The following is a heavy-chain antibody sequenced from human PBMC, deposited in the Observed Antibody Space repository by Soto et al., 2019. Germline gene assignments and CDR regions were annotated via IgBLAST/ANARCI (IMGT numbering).Heavy chain of an antibody. Sequence: QVQLVQSGAEVTKPGASVKVSCKASGYTFTSYGISWVRQAPGQGLEWMGWISAYNGNTNYAQKLQGRVTMTTDTSTSTAYMELRSLRSDDTAVYYCARVLGYDSSGYLGYYFDYWGQGTLVTVSS. CDR3: ARVLGYDSSGYLGYYFDY. CDR1: GYTFTSYG. CDR2: ISAYNGNT. J-gene: IGHJ4*02. V-gene: IGHV1-18*01. D-gene: IGHD3-22*01.